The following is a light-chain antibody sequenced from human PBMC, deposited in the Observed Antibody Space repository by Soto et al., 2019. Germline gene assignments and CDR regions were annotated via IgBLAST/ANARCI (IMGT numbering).Light chain of an antibody. CDR2: EVS. J-gene: IGKJ2*01. Sequence: DIVMTQTPFSLSVTPGQPASISCKSSQTLLFSDGRTFLYWYLQKPGQPPQLLISEVSNRLSGVPDRFSGSGSATDFTLKISRVEAEDVGVYYCMQSIQFPRTFGQGTKLGIK. V-gene: IGKV2D-29*01. CDR3: MQSIQFPRT. CDR1: QTLLFSDGRTF.